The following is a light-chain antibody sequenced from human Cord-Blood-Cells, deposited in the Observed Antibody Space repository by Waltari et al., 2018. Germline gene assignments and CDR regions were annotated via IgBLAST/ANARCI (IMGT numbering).Light chain of an antibody. CDR2: EDS. J-gene: IGLJ3*02. Sequence: QSALPQPASVSGSPGQSITISCTGTSSDCGSYNLVSWYHQHQGKAPKLMMYEDSKRHSAVSNRSAGSKSSNTASRTISGLQAEGEADYYCCSYAGSSTFAVFGGGTKLTVL. CDR3: CSYAGSSTFAV. V-gene: IGLV2-23*02. CDR1: SSDCGSYNL.